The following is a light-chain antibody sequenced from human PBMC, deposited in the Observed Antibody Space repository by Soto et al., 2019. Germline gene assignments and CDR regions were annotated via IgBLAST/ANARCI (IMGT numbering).Light chain of an antibody. CDR3: QQYATTPFT. V-gene: IGKV3-20*01. CDR1: QSVGSNY. CDR2: GAS. J-gene: IGKJ3*01. Sequence: EIVLTQSPGTLSVCLGEVATCSCRASQSVGSNYLAWYQRKPGQAPRLLIYGASSRATGIPDRFSGSGSGTDFTLTISRLEPEDFSVYYCQQYATTPFTFGPGTKVDIK.